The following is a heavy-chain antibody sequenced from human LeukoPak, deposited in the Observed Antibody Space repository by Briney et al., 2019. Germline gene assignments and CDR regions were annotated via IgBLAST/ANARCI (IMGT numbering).Heavy chain of an antibody. V-gene: IGHV3-9*02. D-gene: IGHD3-10*01. CDR1: GFTSSSYS. J-gene: IGHJ4*02. CDR2: ISWNSGSI. Sequence: PGGSLRLSCAASGFTSSSYSMNWVRQAPGKGLEWVSGISWNSGSIGYADSVKGRFTISRDNAKNSLYLQMNSLRAEDTALYYCAKDISITMVRGVKIDYWGQGTLVTVSS. CDR3: AKDISITMVRGVKIDY.